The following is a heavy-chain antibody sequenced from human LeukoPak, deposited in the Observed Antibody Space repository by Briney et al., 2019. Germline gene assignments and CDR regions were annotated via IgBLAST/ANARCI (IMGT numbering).Heavy chain of an antibody. CDR1: GGXISSYY. CDR2: IYYSGST. D-gene: IGHD1-26*01. CDR3: ARLASGSYGPLTPFDY. V-gene: IGHV4-59*08. J-gene: IGHJ4*02. Sequence: PETLSLTCTVSGGXISSYYCSWIRQPPGKGREWIGDIYYSGSTNYNPSLKNRVTISVDTSRNQFSLRLSSVTAADTAVYYSARLASGSYGPLTPFDYWGQGTLVTVSS.